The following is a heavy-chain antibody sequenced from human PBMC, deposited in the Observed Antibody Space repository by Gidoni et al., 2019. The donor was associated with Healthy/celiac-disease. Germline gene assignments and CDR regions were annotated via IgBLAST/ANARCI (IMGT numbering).Heavy chain of an antibody. D-gene: IGHD6-13*01. CDR3: ARGSQVAAAVDYFDY. Sequence: QVQLVESGGGVVQPGRSLRLSCAASGFTFSRYGMRWVRQAPGKGLGWVAVIWYDGSNKYYADSVKGRFTISRDNSKNTLYLQMNSLRAEDTAVYYCARGSQVAAAVDYFDYWGQGTLVTVSS. CDR1: GFTFSRYG. CDR2: IWYDGSNK. J-gene: IGHJ4*02. V-gene: IGHV3-33*01.